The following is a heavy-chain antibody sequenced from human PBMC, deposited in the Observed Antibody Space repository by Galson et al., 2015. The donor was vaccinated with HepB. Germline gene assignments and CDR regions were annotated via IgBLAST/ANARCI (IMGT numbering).Heavy chain of an antibody. CDR3: ARDKHEVLTGYGEALDY. J-gene: IGHJ4*02. CDR1: GFTFSRYA. CDR2: IWFDGSNP. D-gene: IGHD3-9*01. Sequence: SLRLSCASSGFTFSRYAMHWVRQAPGKGLEWVAVIWFDGSNPHYADAVKGRFTISKDNSKNTFFLQMNSLGADDTAVYYCARDKHEVLTGYGEALDYWGQGTLVTVSS. V-gene: IGHV3-33*01.